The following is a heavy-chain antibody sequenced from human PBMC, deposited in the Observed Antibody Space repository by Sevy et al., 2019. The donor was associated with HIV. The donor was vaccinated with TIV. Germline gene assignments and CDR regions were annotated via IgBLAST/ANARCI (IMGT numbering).Heavy chain of an antibody. CDR1: GLTFSNYW. D-gene: IGHD3-16*01. CDR3: FGGTN. CDR2: IKKDGSQK. J-gene: IGHJ4*02. Sequence: GGSLRLSCTDSGLTFSNYWMNWVRQAPGKGLEWVAYIKKDGSQKDYVDSVKGRFIISRDNAKSSVYLQMNSLRDEDAAVYYCFGGTNWGQGTLVTVSS. V-gene: IGHV3-7*03.